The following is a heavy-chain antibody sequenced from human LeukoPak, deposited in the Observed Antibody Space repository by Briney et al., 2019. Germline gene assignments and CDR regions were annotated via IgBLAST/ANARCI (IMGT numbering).Heavy chain of an antibody. CDR2: ISGSGGST. V-gene: IGHV3-23*01. D-gene: IGHD3-22*01. CDR3: AKTLGGHYDSSGYYFDY. Sequence: PGGSLRLSRAASGFTFSSYAMSWVRQAPGKGLEWVSAISGSGGSTYYADSVKGRFTISRDNSKNTLYLQMNSLRAEDTAVYYCAKTLGGHYDSSGYYFDYWGQGTLVTVSS. J-gene: IGHJ4*02. CDR1: GFTFSSYA.